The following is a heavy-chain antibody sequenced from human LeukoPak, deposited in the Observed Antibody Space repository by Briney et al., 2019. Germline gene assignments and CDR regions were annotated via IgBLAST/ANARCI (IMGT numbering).Heavy chain of an antibody. J-gene: IGHJ4*02. V-gene: IGHV1-58*01. Sequence: ASVRVSCKASGFTFTSSAVQWVRQARGQRLEWIGWIVVGSGNTNYAQKFQERVTITRDMSTSTAYMELSSLRSEGTAVYYCAADGSSTTVTTFDYWGQGTLVTVSS. CDR3: AADGSSTTVTTFDY. CDR2: IVVGSGNT. D-gene: IGHD4-17*01. CDR1: GFTFTSSA.